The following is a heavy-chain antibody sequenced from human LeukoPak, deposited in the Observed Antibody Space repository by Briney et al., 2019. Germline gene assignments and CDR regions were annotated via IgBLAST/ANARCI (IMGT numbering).Heavy chain of an antibody. CDR2: ISAYNGNT. CDR3: ARDRVGGDLTGVSLY. Sequence: VTDKASGHTFIAYYMHWVRQAPGQGLEWMGWISAYNGNTHYAQKFRGRLTLTTETSTSTAYLELRSLKSDDTAVYYCARDRVGGDLTGVSLYWGQGTLVTVSS. D-gene: IGHD4-17*01. J-gene: IGHJ4*01. CDR1: GHTFIAYY. V-gene: IGHV1-18*01.